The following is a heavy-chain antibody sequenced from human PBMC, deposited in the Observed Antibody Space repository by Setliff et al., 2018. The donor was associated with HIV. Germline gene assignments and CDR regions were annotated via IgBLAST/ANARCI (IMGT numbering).Heavy chain of an antibody. CDR1: GFTFSTYG. D-gene: IGHD3-16*01. J-gene: IGHJ4*02. V-gene: IGHV3-30*03. CDR2: ISYDGSNK. CDR3: ARDEATGGVDY. Sequence: PGGSLRLSCATSGFTFSTYGMHWVRQAPGKGLEWVAVISYDGSNKHYADSVKGRFTISRDNSKTTLYLQMNSLRAEDTAVYYCARDEATGGVDYWGQGTLVTVSS.